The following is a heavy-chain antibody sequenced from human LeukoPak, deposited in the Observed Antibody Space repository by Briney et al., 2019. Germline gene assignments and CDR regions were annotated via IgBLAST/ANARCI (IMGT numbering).Heavy chain of an antibody. J-gene: IGHJ4*02. CDR1: GYRFTNYW. D-gene: IGHD1-26*01. Sequence: NAGESLKISCKGSGYRFTNYWIGWVRQMPGKGLKWMGIIYPGDSDARYSPSFQGQVTISADKSISTAYLQWSSLKASDTAMYYCARRRDLYSGSYYPFDYWGQGTLVTVSS. CDR3: ARRRDLYSGSYYPFDY. CDR2: IYPGDSDA. V-gene: IGHV5-51*01.